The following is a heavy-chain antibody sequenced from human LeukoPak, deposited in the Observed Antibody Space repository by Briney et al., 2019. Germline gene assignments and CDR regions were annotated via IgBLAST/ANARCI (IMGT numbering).Heavy chain of an antibody. V-gene: IGHV1-18*04. Sequence: ASVKVSCKASGYTFTGYYMHWVRQAPGQGLEWMGWISAYNGNTIYAQKLQGRVTMTTDTSTSTAYMELRSLRSDDTAVYYCARDTTSGILWFRESFDYWGQGTLVTVSS. D-gene: IGHD3-10*01. CDR3: ARDTTSGILWFRESFDY. J-gene: IGHJ4*02. CDR1: GYTFTGYY. CDR2: ISAYNGNT.